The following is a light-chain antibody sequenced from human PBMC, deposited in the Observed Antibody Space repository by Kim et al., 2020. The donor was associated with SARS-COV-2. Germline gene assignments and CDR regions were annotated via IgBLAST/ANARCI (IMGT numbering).Light chain of an antibody. J-gene: IGKJ4*01. CDR3: QQYDNWPLT. CDR1: QSVSSN. V-gene: IGKV3-15*01. CDR2: GAS. Sequence: VSPGERATLSCRASQSVSSNLAWYQKKPGQAPRLLIYGASTRATDIPARFSGSGSGTEFTLTISSLQSEDFALYYCQQYDNWPLTFGGGTTVEIK.